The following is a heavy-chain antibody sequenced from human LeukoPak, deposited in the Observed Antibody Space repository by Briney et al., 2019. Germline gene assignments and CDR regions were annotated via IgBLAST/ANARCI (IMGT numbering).Heavy chain of an antibody. Sequence: MSSETLSLTCTVSGGSISSSSYYWGWIRQPPGKGLEWIGSIYYSGSTYYNPSLKSRVTISVDTSKNQFSLKLSFVTAADTAVYYCATGYCSSTSCYTPNYYFDYWGQGTLVTVSS. CDR2: IYYSGST. CDR3: ATGYCSSTSCYTPNYYFDY. CDR1: GGSISSSSYY. D-gene: IGHD2-2*02. J-gene: IGHJ4*02. V-gene: IGHV4-39*01.